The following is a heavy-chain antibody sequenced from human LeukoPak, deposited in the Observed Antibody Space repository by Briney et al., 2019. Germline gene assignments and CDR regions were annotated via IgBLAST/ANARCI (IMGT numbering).Heavy chain of an antibody. D-gene: IGHD5-12*01. CDR1: GFTFNTYG. V-gene: IGHV3-23*01. J-gene: IGHJ4*02. CDR3: ARVEASGYDYGAFDY. CDR2: ISGSGGAT. Sequence: GGSLRLSCAASGFTFNTYGMSWVRQAPGKGLEWVSGISGSGGATYYADSVKGRFTISRDDPHNTLYLQMNSLRAEDTAVYYCARVEASGYDYGAFDYWGQGTLVTVSS.